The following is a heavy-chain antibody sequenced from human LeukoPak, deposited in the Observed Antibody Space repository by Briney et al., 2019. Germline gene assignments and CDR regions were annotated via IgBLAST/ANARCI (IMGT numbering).Heavy chain of an antibody. D-gene: IGHD2-15*01. Sequence: ASGKVSCKASGYTFTTLGITWVRQAPGQGLEWMGWINTYNHNTYYAQKFQDRLTVTADTSTSTVYMDLSSLRSDDTAVYYCAREYCLGGKCWDPDYWGQGTLVTVSS. CDR3: AREYCLGGKCWDPDY. V-gene: IGHV1-18*01. J-gene: IGHJ4*02. CDR2: INTYNHNT. CDR1: GYTFTTLG.